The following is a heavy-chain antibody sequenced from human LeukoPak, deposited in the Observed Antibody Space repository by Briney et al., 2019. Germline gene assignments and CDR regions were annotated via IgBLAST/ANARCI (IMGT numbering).Heavy chain of an antibody. CDR1: GFTFSSYS. Sequence: AGGSLRLSRAASGFTFSSYSMNWVRQAPGMGLEWVSSISSSSSYIYYADSVKGRFTISRDNAKNSLYLQMNSLRAEDTAVYYCARMAATIEDYWGQGTLVTVSS. J-gene: IGHJ4*02. D-gene: IGHD5-24*01. CDR3: ARMAATIEDY. V-gene: IGHV3-21*01. CDR2: ISSSSSYI.